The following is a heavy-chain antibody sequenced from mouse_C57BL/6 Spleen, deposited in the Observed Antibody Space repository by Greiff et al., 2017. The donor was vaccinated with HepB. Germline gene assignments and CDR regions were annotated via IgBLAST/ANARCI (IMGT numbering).Heavy chain of an antibody. Sequence: EVQLQQSGAELVRPGASVKLSCTASGFNIKDYYMHWVKQRPEQGLEWIGRIDPEDGDTEYAPKFQGKATMTADTSSNTAYLQLSSLTSEDTAVYYCTPNYYGSRRCFDYWGQGTTLTVSS. CDR3: TPNYYGSRRCFDY. D-gene: IGHD1-1*01. J-gene: IGHJ2*01. V-gene: IGHV14-1*01. CDR1: GFNIKDYY. CDR2: IDPEDGDT.